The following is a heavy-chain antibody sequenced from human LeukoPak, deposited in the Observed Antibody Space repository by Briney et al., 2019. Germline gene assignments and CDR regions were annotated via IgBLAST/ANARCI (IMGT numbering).Heavy chain of an antibody. J-gene: IGHJ1*01. V-gene: IGHV1-24*01. D-gene: IGHD3-22*01. CDR1: EYTLTELS. CDR2: FDPEDGET. Sequence: ASVKVSCKVSEYTLTELSMHWVRQAPGKGLEWMGGFDPEDGETIYAQKFQGRVTMTEDTSTDTAYMELSSLRSEDTAMYYCATVSYYYDSSGYQGYFQHWGQCTLVTVSS. CDR3: ATVSYYYDSSGYQGYFQH.